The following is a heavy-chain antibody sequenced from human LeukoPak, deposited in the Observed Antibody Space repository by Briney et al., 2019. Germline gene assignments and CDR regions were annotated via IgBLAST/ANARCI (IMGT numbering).Heavy chain of an antibody. D-gene: IGHD2-2*01. CDR1: GFTFSDYY. J-gene: IGHJ4*02. CDR3: ARDSGDIVVVPAAITSDY. Sequence: PGGSLRLSCAASGFTFSDYYMSWIRQAPGKGLEWVSYISSSGSTIYYADSVKGRFTISRDNAKNSLYLQMNSLRAEDTAVYYCARDSGDIVVVPAAITSDYWGQGTLVTVSS. CDR2: ISSSGSTI. V-gene: IGHV3-11*04.